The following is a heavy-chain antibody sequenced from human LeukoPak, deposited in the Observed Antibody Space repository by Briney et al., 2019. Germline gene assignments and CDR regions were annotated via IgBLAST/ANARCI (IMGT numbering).Heavy chain of an antibody. Sequence: GGSLRLSCAASGFTFSSYAIHWVRQAPGKGLEWVAVISFDGTDAFYADSVKGRFTISRDNSKNTLYLQMNSLRAEDTALYYCAKDTGSGYDYFSYYFDYWGQGTLVTVSS. V-gene: IGHV3-30*04. CDR2: ISFDGTDA. D-gene: IGHD5-12*01. CDR1: GFTFSSYA. CDR3: AKDTGSGYDYFSYYFDY. J-gene: IGHJ4*02.